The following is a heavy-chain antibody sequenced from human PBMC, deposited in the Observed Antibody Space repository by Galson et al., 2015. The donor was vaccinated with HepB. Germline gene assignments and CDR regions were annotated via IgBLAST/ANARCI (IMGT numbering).Heavy chain of an antibody. CDR1: GFTFSSYA. CDR3: ARESVVRGVPTLDY. J-gene: IGHJ4*02. CDR2: ISGSGGST. D-gene: IGHD3-10*01. Sequence: SLRLSCAASGFTFSSYAMSWVRQAPGKGLEWVSAISGSGGSTYYADSVKGRFTISRDNSKNTLYLQMNSLRAEDTAVYYCARESVVRGVPTLDYWGQGTLVTVSS. V-gene: IGHV3-23*01.